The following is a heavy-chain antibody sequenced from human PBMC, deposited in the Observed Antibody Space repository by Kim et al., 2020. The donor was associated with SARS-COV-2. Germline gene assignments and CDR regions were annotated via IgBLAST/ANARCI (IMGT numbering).Heavy chain of an antibody. J-gene: IGHJ4*02. CDR3: ARVATLLDAIAAAGTEVFDY. CDR1: GFTFSSYG. V-gene: IGHV3-21*01. CDR2: ISSSSSNI. D-gene: IGHD6-13*01. Sequence: GGSLRLSCAASGFTFSSYGMNWVRQAPGKGLEWVSSISSSSSNIYYADSVKGRFTISRDNAKNSLYLQMNSLRAEDTAVYYCARVATLLDAIAAAGTEVFDYWGQGTLVTVSS.